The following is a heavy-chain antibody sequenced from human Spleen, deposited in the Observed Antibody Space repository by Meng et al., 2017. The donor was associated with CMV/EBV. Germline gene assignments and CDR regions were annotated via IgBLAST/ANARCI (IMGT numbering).Heavy chain of an antibody. CDR2: KKQHRGEK. J-gene: IGHJ1*01. D-gene: IGHD3/OR15-3a*01. Sequence: WVSQAQGEGMEWMDNKKQHRGEKYSVNFEKSRFTVFSDNAKNSLYLHMNSLRAEDTALHSGSRQPQQIPILGLVSPFITFQHWGQGTLVTVSS. CDR3: SRQPQQIPILGLVSPFITFQH. V-gene: IGHV3-7*01.